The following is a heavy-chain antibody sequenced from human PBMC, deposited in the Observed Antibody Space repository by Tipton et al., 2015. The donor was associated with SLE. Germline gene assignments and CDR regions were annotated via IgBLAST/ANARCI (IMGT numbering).Heavy chain of an antibody. Sequence: TLSLTCSVSDDSISTPSYFWGWIRQPPGKGLEWIGSIHYPGSTYYYPSLKSRITISLDTSKNQFSLRLSSVTAADTAVYYCARWGREGYYFDYWGQGTLVTVSS. D-gene: IGHD3-16*01. V-gene: IGHV4-39*07. CDR2: IHYPGST. CDR3: ARWGREGYYFDY. J-gene: IGHJ4*02. CDR1: DDSISTPSYF.